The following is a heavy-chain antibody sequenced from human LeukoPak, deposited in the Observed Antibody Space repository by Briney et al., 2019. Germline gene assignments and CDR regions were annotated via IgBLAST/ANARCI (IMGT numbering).Heavy chain of an antibody. CDR2: IGRNGDLT. CDR3: ARVNHVDTAGAFDI. Sequence: GGSLSRACAASGFTFSSYPLHWVRQAPGKGLEFVSAIGRNGDLTYYANSVKGRFTTSRDTSKNTLYLQMGSLRAEDMAVYYCARVNHVDTAGAFDIWGQGTMVTVSS. V-gene: IGHV3-64*01. D-gene: IGHD5-18*01. CDR1: GFTFSSYP. J-gene: IGHJ3*02.